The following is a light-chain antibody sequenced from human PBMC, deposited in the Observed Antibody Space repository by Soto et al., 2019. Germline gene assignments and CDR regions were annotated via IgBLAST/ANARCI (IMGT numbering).Light chain of an antibody. J-gene: IGKJ4*01. CDR3: QQSYSTPLT. V-gene: IGKV1-39*01. CDR1: QSISSY. CDR2: AAS. Sequence: DLQMTQSPSSLSASVGDRVTITCRASQSISSYLNWYQQKPGKAPKLLIYAASSLQRGVPSRFSGSGSGTDFTLTISTLQPEDFATYYCQQSYSTPLTFGGGTKLEIK.